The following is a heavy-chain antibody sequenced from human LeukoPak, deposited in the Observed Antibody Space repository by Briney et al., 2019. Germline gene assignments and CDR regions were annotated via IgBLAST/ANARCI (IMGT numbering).Heavy chain of an antibody. Sequence: SETLSLTCTVSGGSISNHYWSWIRQPPGKGLEWRGYFYYSGSTNNNPSLKSRVTISVDTTENQCSLKLISVTAADTAVYYCARGSYEYSDNIGPHDAFDIWGQGTIVTVSA. D-gene: IGHD3-22*01. J-gene: IGHJ3*02. CDR1: GGSISNHY. V-gene: IGHV4-59*11. CDR2: FYYSGST. CDR3: ARGSYEYSDNIGPHDAFDI.